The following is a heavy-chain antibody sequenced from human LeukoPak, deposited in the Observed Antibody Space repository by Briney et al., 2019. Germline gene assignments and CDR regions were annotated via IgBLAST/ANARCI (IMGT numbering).Heavy chain of an antibody. CDR1: GGSFSGYY. V-gene: IGHV4-34*01. D-gene: IGHD1-26*01. CDR3: ARHLLVAVIVGEGYFDY. CDR2: IYYSGST. Sequence: KPSETLSLTCAVYGGSFSGYYWSWIRQPPGKGLEWIGSIYYSGSTYYNPSLKSRVTISVDTSKNQFSLKLSSVTAADTAVYYCARHLLVAVIVGEGYFDYWGQGTLVTVSS. J-gene: IGHJ4*02.